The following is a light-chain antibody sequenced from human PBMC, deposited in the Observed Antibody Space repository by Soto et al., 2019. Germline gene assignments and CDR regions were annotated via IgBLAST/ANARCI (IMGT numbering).Light chain of an antibody. CDR3: QQYAKVPLT. CDR2: GAS. Sequence: EPVMTQSPATLSVSPGDRATLSCRASQSVGSDLAWYQQKHGQAPMIVVYGASSRDTGVPDRFSASGSGTDLTLTISRLEPEDFAVYYCQQYAKVPLTCGQGTKVDIK. CDR1: QSVGSD. V-gene: IGKV3D-15*02. J-gene: IGKJ1*01.